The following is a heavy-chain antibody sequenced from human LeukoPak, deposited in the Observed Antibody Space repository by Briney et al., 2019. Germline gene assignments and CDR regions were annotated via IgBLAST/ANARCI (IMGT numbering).Heavy chain of an antibody. J-gene: IGHJ5*02. D-gene: IGHD4-17*01. CDR1: GGSISSGGYS. Sequence: PSETLSLTCAVSGGSISSGGYSWSWIRQPPGKGLEWIGYIYYSGSTYYNPSLKSRVTISVDTSKNQFSLKLSSVTAADTAVYYCARGSPGETTPPSAWGQGTLVTVSS. CDR2: IYYSGST. CDR3: ARGSPGETTPPSA. V-gene: IGHV4-30-4*07.